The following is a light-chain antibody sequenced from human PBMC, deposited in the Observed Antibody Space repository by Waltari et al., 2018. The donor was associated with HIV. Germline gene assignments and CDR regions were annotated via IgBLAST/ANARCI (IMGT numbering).Light chain of an antibody. Sequence: DIQMTQSPSSLSASVGDRVTISSRASQGISNSLAWYQHKPGKAPKLLLYAASTWESGVPSRFSGSASGTDYIITISSLQAEDCATYYCQQYYSTPTWTFGQGTKV. CDR3: QQYYSTPTWT. CDR1: QGISNS. V-gene: IGKV1-NL1*01. J-gene: IGKJ1*01. CDR2: AAS.